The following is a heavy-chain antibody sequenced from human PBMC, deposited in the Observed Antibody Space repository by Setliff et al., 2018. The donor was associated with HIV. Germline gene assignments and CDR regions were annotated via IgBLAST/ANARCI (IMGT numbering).Heavy chain of an antibody. Sequence: GGSLRLSCAASGFTVSSNYMSWVRQAPGKXLEWVSYINPTGSAIYYADSVKVRFTISRDNAQNSLYLQMNSLRAEDTEVYYCANCGGXTCYSSSWYFDXWGXGTLVTVSS. CDR3: ANCGGXTCYSSSWYFDX. CDR2: INPTGSAI. D-gene: IGHD2-21*02. CDR1: GFTVSSNY. J-gene: IGHJ4*02. V-gene: IGHV3-11*01.